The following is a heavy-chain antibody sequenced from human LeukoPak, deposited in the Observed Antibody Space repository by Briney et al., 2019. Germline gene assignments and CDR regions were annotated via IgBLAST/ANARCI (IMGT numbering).Heavy chain of an antibody. Sequence: PSETLSLTCTVSGGSISSSSYYWGWIRQPPGKGLEWIGSIYYSGSTYYSPSLKSRVTISVDTSKNQFSLKLSSVTAADTAVYYCATPRGMDVWGQGTTVTVSS. CDR1: GGSISSSSYY. CDR2: IYYSGST. J-gene: IGHJ6*02. V-gene: IGHV4-39*01. CDR3: ATPRGMDV.